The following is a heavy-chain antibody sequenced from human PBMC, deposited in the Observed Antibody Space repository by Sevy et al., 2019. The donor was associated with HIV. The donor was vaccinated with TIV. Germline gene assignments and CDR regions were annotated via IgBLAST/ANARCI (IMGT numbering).Heavy chain of an antibody. V-gene: IGHV3-23*01. Sequence: GGSLRLSCKPSGFTFISYAMNWVRQAPGKGLEWVSTIYGSSGATYYGDSVKGRFTISRDNSKNPLYLQMNSLRTEDTAVYYYAGGRYDSSGSFDAFDIWGQGTMVTVSS. D-gene: IGHD3-22*01. CDR1: GFTFISYA. J-gene: IGHJ3*02. CDR2: IYGSSGAT. CDR3: AGGRYDSSGSFDAFDI.